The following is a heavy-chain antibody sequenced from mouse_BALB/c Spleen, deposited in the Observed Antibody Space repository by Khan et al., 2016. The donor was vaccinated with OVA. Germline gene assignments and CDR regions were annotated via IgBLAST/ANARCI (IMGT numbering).Heavy chain of an antibody. CDR1: GFSLTNYG. CDR2: IWSGGST. V-gene: IGHV2-2*02. J-gene: IGHJ2*01. CDR3: ARNRNGYFDY. Sequence: QVQLKESGPGLVQPSQSLSITCTVSGFSLTNYGVHWVRQSPGKGLEWLGMIWSGGSTDYNATFISRLTISKYNSRSQVFFKMNSLQASDTAIYYCARNRNGYFDYWGQGTTLTVSS. D-gene: IGHD1-1*02.